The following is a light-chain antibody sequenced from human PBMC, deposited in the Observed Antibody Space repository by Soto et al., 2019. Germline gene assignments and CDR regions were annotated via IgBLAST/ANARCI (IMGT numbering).Light chain of an antibody. CDR2: DAY. CDR3: QQRHMWPIT. Sequence: EIVLTQSPGTLSLSPGERATLSCRASQSVSSYLAWYQQKPGQAPRLLIYDAYNRATGIPPRFSGSGSGTDVTLTISSLEPEDSAVYYCQQRHMWPITFGQGTRLENK. J-gene: IGKJ5*01. CDR1: QSVSSY. V-gene: IGKV3-11*01.